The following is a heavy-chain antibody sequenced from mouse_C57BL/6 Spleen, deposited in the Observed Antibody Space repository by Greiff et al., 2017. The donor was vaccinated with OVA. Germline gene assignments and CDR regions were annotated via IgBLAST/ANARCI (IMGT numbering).Heavy chain of an antibody. CDR3: ARTDWYGSSYPRYFDY. CDR1: GYTFTSYW. J-gene: IGHJ2*01. V-gene: IGHV1-55*01. D-gene: IGHD1-1*01. Sequence: QVQLQQPGAELVKPGASVTMSCKASGYTFTSYWITWVKQRPGQGLEWIGDICPGSGSTNYNEKFKSKATLTVDPSSSTYYMKLISQTSEESAVYSGARTDWYGSSYPRYFDYWGQGTTLTVSS. CDR2: ICPGSGST.